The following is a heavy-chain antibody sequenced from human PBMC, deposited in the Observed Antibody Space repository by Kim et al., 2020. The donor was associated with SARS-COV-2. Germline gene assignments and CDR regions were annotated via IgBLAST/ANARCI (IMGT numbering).Heavy chain of an antibody. D-gene: IGHD3-16*02. CDR3: ARESQSRYDYVWGSYRLLYDAFDI. J-gene: IGHJ3*02. Sequence: GGSLRLSCAASGFTFSDYYMSWIRQAPGKGLEWVSYISSSGSTIYYADSVKGRFTISRDNAKNSLYLQMNSLRAEDTAVYYCARESQSRYDYVWGSYRLLYDAFDIWGQGTMVTVSS. CDR1: GFTFSDYY. V-gene: IGHV3-11*01. CDR2: ISSSGSTI.